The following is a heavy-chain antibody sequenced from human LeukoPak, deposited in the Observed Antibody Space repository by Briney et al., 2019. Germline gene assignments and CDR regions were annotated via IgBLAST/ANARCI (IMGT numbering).Heavy chain of an antibody. CDR3: ARDGYGGNSFDY. Sequence: SETLSLTCTVSGGSIGSSEYCWGWIRQPPGKGLECIGIIYSGGSTYYNPSLKSRVTISVDTSKNQFSLKLSSVTAADTAVYYCARDGYGGNSFDYWGQGTLVTVSS. V-gene: IGHV4-39*07. CDR1: GGSIGSSEYC. D-gene: IGHD4-23*01. J-gene: IGHJ4*02. CDR2: IYSGGST.